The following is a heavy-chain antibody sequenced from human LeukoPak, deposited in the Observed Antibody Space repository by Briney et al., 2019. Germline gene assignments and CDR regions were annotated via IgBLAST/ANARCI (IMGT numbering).Heavy chain of an antibody. J-gene: IGHJ5*02. V-gene: IGHV4-59*08. CDR3: ARRTVSGPYPNWFDP. Sequence: TSDTLSLTCTVSGRSMSSHYWSWIRQPPGRGRECIGYIYYSGSTNYNPSLKSRVTISVDTSQNQSSLRLSSVTAADTAVYYCARRTVSGPYPNWFDPWGQGTLVTVSS. CDR2: IYYSGST. D-gene: IGHD3-10*01. CDR1: GRSMSSHY.